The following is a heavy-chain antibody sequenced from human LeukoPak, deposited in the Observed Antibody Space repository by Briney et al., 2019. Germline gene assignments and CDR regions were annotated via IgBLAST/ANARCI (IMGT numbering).Heavy chain of an antibody. D-gene: IGHD3-3*01. Sequence: PGESLKISCKGSGYSFTSYLIGWVRQMPGKGLEWMGIIYPGDSDTRYSPSFQGQVTISADKSISTAYLQWSSLKASDTAMYYCARHRRFLEWPDAFDIWGQGTMVTVSS. J-gene: IGHJ3*02. CDR2: IYPGDSDT. CDR1: GYSFTSYL. CDR3: ARHRRFLEWPDAFDI. V-gene: IGHV5-51*01.